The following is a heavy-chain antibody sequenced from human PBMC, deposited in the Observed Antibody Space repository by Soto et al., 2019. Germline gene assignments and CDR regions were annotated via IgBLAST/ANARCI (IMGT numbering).Heavy chain of an antibody. CDR2: ISYDGRNK. Sequence: GGSLRLSCAASGFTFSNYAMHWVRQAPGKGPEWVAAISYDGRNKYYADSVKGRFTISRDNAKNTLYLQMNSLRAEDTAVYYCASEYCSGGRCYYYGMDVWGQGTTVTVSS. D-gene: IGHD2-15*01. V-gene: IGHV3-30*03. CDR1: GFTFSNYA. J-gene: IGHJ6*02. CDR3: ASEYCSGGRCYYYGMDV.